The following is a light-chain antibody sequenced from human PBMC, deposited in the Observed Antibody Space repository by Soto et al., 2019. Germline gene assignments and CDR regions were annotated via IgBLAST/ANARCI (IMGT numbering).Light chain of an antibody. J-gene: IGKJ4*01. CDR3: LQRGNRHPLS. CDR1: QSGSTS. V-gene: IGKV3-11*02. Sequence: EIVLTQSPATLSLSPGERATLSCKASQSGSTSSAWYQQKPGQPPRLLIYDASNRAAVIPARFNGSGSGRDFTLIISSLEPEGVAMYYCLQRGNRHPLSFRGGTKVEI. CDR2: DAS.